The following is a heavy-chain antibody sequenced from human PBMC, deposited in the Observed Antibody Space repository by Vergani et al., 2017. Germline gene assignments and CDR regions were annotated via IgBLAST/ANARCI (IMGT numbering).Heavy chain of an antibody. J-gene: IGHJ4*02. CDR1: GYTFTSYY. CDR2: INPSGGST. V-gene: IGHV1-46*03. CDR3: ARGSYYYDSSSAREFDY. D-gene: IGHD3-22*01. Sequence: QVQLVQSGAEVKKPGASVKVSCKASGYTFTSYYMHWVRQAPGQGLEWMGIINPSGGSTSYAQKFQGRVTMTRDTSTSTVYMELSSLRSEDTAVYYCARGSYYYDSSSAREFDYWGQGTLVAVSS.